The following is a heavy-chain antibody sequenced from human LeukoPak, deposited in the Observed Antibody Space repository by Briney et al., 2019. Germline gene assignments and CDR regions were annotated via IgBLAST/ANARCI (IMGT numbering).Heavy chain of an antibody. D-gene: IGHD3-22*01. J-gene: IGHJ4*02. CDR2: IYSGGST. V-gene: IGHV3-53*01. Sequence: GGSLRLSCAASGFTLSSNYMSWGRQAPGEGVEWGSVIYSGGSTYYADSVKGRFTISRDNSKNTLYLQMNSLRAEDTAVYYCARGRNYYDSSGYYYLYYWGQGTLVTVSS. CDR3: ARGRNYYDSSGYYYLYY. CDR1: GFTLSSNY.